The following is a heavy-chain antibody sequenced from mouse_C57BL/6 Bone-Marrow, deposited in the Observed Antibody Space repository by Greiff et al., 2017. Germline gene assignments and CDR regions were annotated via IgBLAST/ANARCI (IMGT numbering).Heavy chain of an antibody. D-gene: IGHD2-2*01. J-gene: IGHJ4*01. CDR2: IWSGGST. V-gene: IGHV2-4*01. CDR1: GFSLTSYG. Sequence: VQLVESGPGLVQPSQSLSITCTASGFSLTSYGVHWVRQPPGKGLEWLGVIWSGGSTDYNAAFISRLSISKDNSKSQVFFKMNSLQADDTAIYYCAKDGYDPYAMDYWGQGTSVTVSS. CDR3: AKDGYDPYAMDY.